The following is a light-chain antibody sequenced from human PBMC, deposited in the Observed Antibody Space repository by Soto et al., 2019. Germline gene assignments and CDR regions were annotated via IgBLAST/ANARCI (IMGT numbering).Light chain of an antibody. CDR2: GAS. CDR1: HSVSGSY. J-gene: IGKJ1*01. CDR3: QQYGSSPKT. Sequence: EIVLTQSPGTLSSSPGERATLSCRASHSVSGSYLAWYQQKPGQAPRLLIYGASSRATGIPDRFSGSGSGTDFTLTISRLEPEDFAVYYCQQYGSSPKTFGQGTKVEIK. V-gene: IGKV3-20*01.